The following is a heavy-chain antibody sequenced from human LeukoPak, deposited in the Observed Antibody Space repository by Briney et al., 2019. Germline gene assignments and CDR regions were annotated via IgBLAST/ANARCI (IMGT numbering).Heavy chain of an antibody. D-gene: IGHD5-18*01. V-gene: IGHV4-59*01. J-gene: IGHJ4*02. CDR2: IYYSGST. CDR1: GGSISSYY. CDR3: ARSVDTAMVPYFDY. Sequence: SETLSLTCTASGGSISSYYWSWIRQPPGKGLEWIGHIYYSGSTNYNPSLKSRVPISVDTSKNQFSLKLSSVTAADTAVHYCARSVDTAMVPYFDYWGQGTLVTVSS.